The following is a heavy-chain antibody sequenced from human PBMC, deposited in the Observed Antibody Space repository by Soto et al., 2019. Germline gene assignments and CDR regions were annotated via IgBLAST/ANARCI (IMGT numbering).Heavy chain of an antibody. CDR1: GYTFTSYG. V-gene: IGHV1-18*01. Sequence: QVQLVQSGAEVKKPGASVKVSCKASGYTFTSYGISWVRQAPGQGLEWIGWISAHNGNTKYAQKLQGRVTMTTDTSTSTAYMEVRGLRSDDTAVYYCARDTAMALPDAWGQGTLVTVSS. CDR3: ARDTAMALPDA. D-gene: IGHD5-18*01. CDR2: ISAHNGNT. J-gene: IGHJ4*02.